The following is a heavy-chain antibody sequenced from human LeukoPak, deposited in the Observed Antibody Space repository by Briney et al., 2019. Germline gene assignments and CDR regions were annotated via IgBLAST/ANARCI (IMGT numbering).Heavy chain of an antibody. V-gene: IGHV1-2*02. CDR2: INPNRGGT. CDR1: GYTFTGYY. D-gene: IGHD6-19*01. Sequence: SVNVSRKASGYTFTGYYMHWVRQAPGQGLEWRGWINPNRGGTNYAQKFQGRVTMTRDTSISTAYMELSRLRSDDTAVYYCARDRYSSGQGVIGAEYFQHWGQGTLVTVSS. J-gene: IGHJ1*01. CDR3: ARDRYSSGQGVIGAEYFQH.